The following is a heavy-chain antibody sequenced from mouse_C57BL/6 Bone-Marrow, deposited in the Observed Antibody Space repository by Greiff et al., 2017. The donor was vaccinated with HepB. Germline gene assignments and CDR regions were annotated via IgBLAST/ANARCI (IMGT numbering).Heavy chain of an antibody. CDR2: IRSKSNNYAT. Sequence: EVQLVESGGGLVQPKGSLKLSCAASGFSFNTYAMNWVRQAPGKGLEWVARIRSKSNNYATYYADSVKDRFTISRDDSESMLYLQMNNLKTEDTAMYYCVRLRRGHYAMDYWGQGTSVTVSS. J-gene: IGHJ4*01. V-gene: IGHV10-1*01. CDR1: GFSFNTYA. CDR3: VRLRRGHYAMDY.